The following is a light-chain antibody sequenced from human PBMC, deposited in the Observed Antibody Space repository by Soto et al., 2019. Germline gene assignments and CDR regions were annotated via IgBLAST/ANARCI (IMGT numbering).Light chain of an antibody. Sequence: DIKLTQSPSFLSASVGDRVTITCRASQAISSYLAWYQQKPGTAPKLLIFAASTLQSGVPSRFSGSGSGTEFTLTISSLQPEDFATYYCLHLNSYSPDTFGTGTKVDI. CDR3: LHLNSYSPDT. CDR1: QAISSY. V-gene: IGKV1-9*01. CDR2: AAS. J-gene: IGKJ3*01.